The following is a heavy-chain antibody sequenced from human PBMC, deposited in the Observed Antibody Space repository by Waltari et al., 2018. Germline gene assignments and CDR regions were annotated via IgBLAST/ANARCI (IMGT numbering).Heavy chain of an antibody. Sequence: EVQLVESGGGWVRPGGSLRLSCAASGFAFNYYEMNWAWPAPGKGLEWLSYISSSGGNMYYADSVKGRFSISRDNAKNSLYLQMSSLRVEDTAVYYCARDRGWSSSPGYYDYWGQGTLVTVSS. CDR3: ARDRGWSSSPGYYDY. D-gene: IGHD6-13*01. CDR1: GFAFNYYE. J-gene: IGHJ4*02. CDR2: ISSSGGNM. V-gene: IGHV3-48*03.